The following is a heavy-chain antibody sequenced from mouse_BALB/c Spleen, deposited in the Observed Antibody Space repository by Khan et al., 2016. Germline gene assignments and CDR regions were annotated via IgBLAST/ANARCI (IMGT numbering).Heavy chain of an antibody. J-gene: IGHJ2*01. CDR3: TRLYYDGCSDY. V-gene: IGHV4-1*02. CDR2: INPDSSTI. CDR1: GFEFSRYW. Sequence: EVKLLESGGGLVQPGGSLKLSCAASGFEFSRYWMSWVRQAPGKGLEWIGEINPDSSTINYAPSLKGKFIISRDNAKNTMYLRRIKMSSEDRALYYCTRLYYDGCSDYWGPGTTLTVSS. D-gene: IGHD1-1*01.